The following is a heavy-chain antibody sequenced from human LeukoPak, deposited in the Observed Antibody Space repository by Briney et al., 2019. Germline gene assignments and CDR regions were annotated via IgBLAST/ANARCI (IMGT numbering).Heavy chain of an antibody. D-gene: IGHD6-13*01. Sequence: ASVTVSCKASGYTFTSYGISWVRQAPGQGLEWMGWSSVYNGKKNYAQKFQGRVTMTTDTSTSTAYMELRSLTSDDTAVYYCARDRIIIAAGYYYMDVWGKGTTVTVSS. V-gene: IGHV1-18*01. CDR2: SSVYNGKK. J-gene: IGHJ6*03. CDR1: GYTFTSYG. CDR3: ARDRIIIAAGYYYMDV.